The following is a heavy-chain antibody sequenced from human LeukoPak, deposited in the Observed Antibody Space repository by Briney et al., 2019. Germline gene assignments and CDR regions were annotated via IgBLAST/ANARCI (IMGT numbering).Heavy chain of an antibody. CDR1: GFTFSSYS. CDR3: ARDYCGGDCYPDY. CDR2: ISSSSRYI. J-gene: IGHJ4*02. D-gene: IGHD2-21*02. Sequence: PGGSLRLSCAASGFTFSSYSMNWVRQAPGKALEWVSSISSSSRYIYYADSVKGRFTISRDNAKNSLYLQMNSLRAEDTAVYYCARDYCGGDCYPDYWGQGTLVTVSS. V-gene: IGHV3-21*01.